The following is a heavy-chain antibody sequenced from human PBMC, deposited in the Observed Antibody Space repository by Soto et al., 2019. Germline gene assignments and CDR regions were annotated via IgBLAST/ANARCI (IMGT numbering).Heavy chain of an antibody. CDR3: ARVKYYYDSSGYYGDAFDI. Sequence: GGSLRLSCAASGFTFSSYGMHWVRQAPGKGLEWVAVISYDGRNIYYADSVKGRFTISRDNSKNTLYLQMNSLRAEDTAVYYCARVKYYYDSSGYYGDAFDIWGQGTMVTVSS. D-gene: IGHD3-22*01. V-gene: IGHV3-30*03. CDR1: GFTFSSYG. J-gene: IGHJ3*02. CDR2: ISYDGRNI.